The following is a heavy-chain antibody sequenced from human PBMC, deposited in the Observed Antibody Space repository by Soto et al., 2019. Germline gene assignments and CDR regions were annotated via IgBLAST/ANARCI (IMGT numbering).Heavy chain of an antibody. CDR2: IIPIFPTP. CDR1: GYTFTSYA. V-gene: IGHV1-69*13. CDR3: ARDKDRQQLGGNYYYGIDV. J-gene: IGHJ6*02. D-gene: IGHD3-3*02. Sequence: SVNLSCKTAGYTFTSYAVHRVSQAPGQRLEWMRGIIPIFPTPDYAQKFQGRVTITADESTSTAYMELTSLRSEDTAVYYCARDKDRQQLGGNYYYGIDVWGQGTTVTVSS.